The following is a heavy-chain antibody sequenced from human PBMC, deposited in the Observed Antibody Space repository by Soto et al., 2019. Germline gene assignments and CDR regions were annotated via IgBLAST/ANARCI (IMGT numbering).Heavy chain of an antibody. CDR1: GGSINNYY. CDR3: ARDRLRRDGVFDY. D-gene: IGHD3-10*01. V-gene: IGHV4-59*01. CDR2: IYYSGST. Sequence: PSETLSLTCTVSGGSINNYYWSWIRQPPGKGLEWIGYIYYSGSTNYNPSLKSRVTISVDTSKNQFSLKLSSVTAADTAVYYCARDRLRRDGVFDYWGQGTLVTVSS. J-gene: IGHJ4*02.